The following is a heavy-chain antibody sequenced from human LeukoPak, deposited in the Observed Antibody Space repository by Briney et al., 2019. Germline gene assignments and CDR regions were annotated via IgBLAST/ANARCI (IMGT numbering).Heavy chain of an antibody. V-gene: IGHV4-59*01. CDR1: GGSISGSY. CDR3: ARGIESYGDYGY. D-gene: IGHD4-17*01. CDR2: MYNSGST. J-gene: IGHJ4*02. Sequence: SETLSLTCTVSGGSISGSYWSWIRQPPGKGLEWIAYMYNSGSTNCNPSLKSRVTISIDTSKNQFSLKLSSLTAADAAIYYCARGIESYGDYGYWGQGILVTVSS.